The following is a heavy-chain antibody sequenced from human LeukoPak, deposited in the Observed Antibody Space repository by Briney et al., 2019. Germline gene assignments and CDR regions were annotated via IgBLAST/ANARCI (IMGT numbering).Heavy chain of an antibody. CDR1: GGSFSGYY. CDR2: INHSGST. D-gene: IGHD3-22*01. CDR3: ARPMSLSKLAFDI. J-gene: IGHJ3*02. Sequence: KPSETLSLTCAVYGGSFSGYYWSWIRQPPGKGLEWIGEINHSGSTNYNPSLKSRVTISVDTSKNQFSLKLSSVTAADTAVYYCARPMSLSKLAFDIWGQGTMVTVSS. V-gene: IGHV4-34*01.